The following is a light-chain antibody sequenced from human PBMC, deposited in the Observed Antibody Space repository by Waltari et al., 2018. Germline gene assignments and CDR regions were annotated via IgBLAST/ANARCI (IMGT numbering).Light chain of an antibody. CDR1: QSISKW. CDR3: QQYNSYSLLS. CDR2: KAS. Sequence: DILMTQSLTPLPAPLVDRVIFSLQASQSISKWLAWYQQKPGKAPKLLIYKASTVESGVPSRFSGSGSGTEFTLTISSLQPEDFATYYCQQYNSYSLLSFGGGTKVEIK. V-gene: IGKV1-5*03. J-gene: IGKJ4*01.